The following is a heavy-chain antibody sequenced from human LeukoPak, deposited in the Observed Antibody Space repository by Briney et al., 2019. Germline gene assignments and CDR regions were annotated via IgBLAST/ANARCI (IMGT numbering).Heavy chain of an antibody. V-gene: IGHV4-59*01. CDR1: GGSISSYY. CDR3: ARGFAYGDTGSFDY. CDR2: IYYSGST. Sequence: SETLSLTCTVSGGSISSYYWSWIRQPPGKGLEWSGYIYYSGSTTYNPSLKSRVTISVDTSKNQFSLKLSSVTAADTAVYYCARGFAYGDTGSFDYWGQGTLVTVSS. D-gene: IGHD4-17*01. J-gene: IGHJ4*02.